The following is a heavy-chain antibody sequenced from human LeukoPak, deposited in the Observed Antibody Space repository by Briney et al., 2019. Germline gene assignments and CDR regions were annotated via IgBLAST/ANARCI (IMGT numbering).Heavy chain of an antibody. V-gene: IGHV3-11*01. CDR3: ARASRHYLYDSSGYFIDY. Sequence: GGSLRLSCAASGFTFSDYYMSWIRQAPGRGLEWVSYISSSGSTIYYADSVKGRFTISRDNAKNSLYLQMNSLRAEDTAVYYCARASRHYLYDSSGYFIDYWGQGTLVTVSS. CDR2: ISSSGSTI. CDR1: GFTFSDYY. D-gene: IGHD3-22*01. J-gene: IGHJ4*02.